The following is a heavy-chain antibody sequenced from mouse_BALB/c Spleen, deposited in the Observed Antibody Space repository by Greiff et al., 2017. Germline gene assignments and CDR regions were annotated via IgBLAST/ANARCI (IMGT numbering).Heavy chain of an antibody. CDR1: GFTFSDYY. J-gene: IGHJ3*01. CDR3: ARDYGNYEGFAY. CDR2: ISDGGSYT. D-gene: IGHD2-1*01. V-gene: IGHV5-4*02. Sequence: EVNVVESGGGLVKPGGSLKLSCAASGFTFSDYYMYWVRQTPEKRLEWVATISDGGSYTYYPDSVKGRFTISRDNAKNNLYLQMSSLKSEDTAMYYCARDYGNYEGFAYWGQGTLVTVSA.